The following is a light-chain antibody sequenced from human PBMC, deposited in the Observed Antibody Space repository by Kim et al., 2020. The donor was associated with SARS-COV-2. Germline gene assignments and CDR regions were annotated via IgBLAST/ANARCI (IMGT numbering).Light chain of an antibody. CDR1: KLGDKY. CDR2: QDS. J-gene: IGLJ2*01. Sequence: SVSQGQQASIACYGDKLGDKYACWYQQKPGQSPVLVIYQDSKRPSGIPERLPGSNSGNTATLTISGTQAMEVDAYYCQLSHRSTLPFGAGAQLTVL. CDR3: QLSHRSTLP. V-gene: IGLV3-1*01.